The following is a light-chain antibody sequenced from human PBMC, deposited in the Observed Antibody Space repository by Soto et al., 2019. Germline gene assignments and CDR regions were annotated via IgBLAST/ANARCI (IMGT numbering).Light chain of an antibody. Sequence: QPVLTQPASVSGSPGQSITISCTGTISDVGGYNYVSWYQQHPGKAPKLMIYDVSNRPSGVSNRFSGSKSGNTASLTISGLQADDEADYYCSSYTSSSTVVFGGGTKLTVL. CDR1: ISDVGGYNY. V-gene: IGLV2-14*01. J-gene: IGLJ2*01. CDR3: SSYTSSSTVV. CDR2: DVS.